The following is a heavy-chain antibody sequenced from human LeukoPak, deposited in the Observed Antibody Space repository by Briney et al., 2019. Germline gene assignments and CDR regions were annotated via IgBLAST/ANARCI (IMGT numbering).Heavy chain of an antibody. D-gene: IGHD3-22*01. V-gene: IGHV4-39*02. CDR2: IYYSGST. J-gene: IGHJ4*02. Sequence: SETLSLTCTVSGGSISSSSYYWGWIRQPPGKGLEWIGSIYYSGSTYYNPSLKSRVTISVDTSKNQFSLKLSSVTAADTAVYYCARDLYDSSGSDDYWGQGTLVTVPS. CDR3: ARDLYDSSGSDDY. CDR1: GGSISSSSYY.